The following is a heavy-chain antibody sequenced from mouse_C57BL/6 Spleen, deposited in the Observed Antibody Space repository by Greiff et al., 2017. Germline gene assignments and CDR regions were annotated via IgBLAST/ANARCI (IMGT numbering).Heavy chain of an antibody. J-gene: IGHJ4*01. Sequence: VQLQQSGPGLVKPSQSLSLTCSVTGYSITSGYYWNWIRQFPGNKLEWMGYISYDGSNNYNPSLKNRISITRDTSKNQFFLKLNSVTTEDTATYYCAREDNWCMDYWGQGTSVTVSS. D-gene: IGHD4-1*01. V-gene: IGHV3-6*01. CDR1: GYSITSGYY. CDR2: ISYDGSN. CDR3: AREDNWCMDY.